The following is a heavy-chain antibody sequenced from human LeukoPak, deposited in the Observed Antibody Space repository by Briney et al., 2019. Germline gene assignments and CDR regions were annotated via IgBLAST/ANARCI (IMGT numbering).Heavy chain of an antibody. CDR2: IIPIFGTA. D-gene: IGHD2-2*01. Sequence: SVKVSCKASGGTFSSYAISWVRQAPGQGLEWMGGIIPIFGTANYAQKFQGRVTITTDESTSTAYMELSSLRSEDTAVYYCARDGGPSHCSSTSCYYGSWFDPWGQGTLVTVSS. V-gene: IGHV1-69*05. CDR1: GGTFSSYA. J-gene: IGHJ5*02. CDR3: ARDGGPSHCSSTSCYYGSWFDP.